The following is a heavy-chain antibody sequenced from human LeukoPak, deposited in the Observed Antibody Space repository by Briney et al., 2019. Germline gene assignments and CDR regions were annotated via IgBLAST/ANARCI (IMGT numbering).Heavy chain of an antibody. V-gene: IGHV1-46*01. CDR1: GYTFTGYY. CDR3: ARGRIVPAGAYYYYGMDV. J-gene: IGHJ6*04. CDR2: INPSGGST. Sequence: ASVKVSCKASGYTFTGYYMHWVRQAPGRGLEWMGIINPSGGSTSYAQKFQGRVTMTRDTSTSTVYMELSSLRSEDTAVYYCARGRIVPAGAYYYYGMDVWGKGTTVTVSS. D-gene: IGHD2-2*01.